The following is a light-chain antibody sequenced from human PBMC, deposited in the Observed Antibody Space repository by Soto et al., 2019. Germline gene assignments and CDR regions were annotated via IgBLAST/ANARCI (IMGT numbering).Light chain of an antibody. CDR1: SIDVGGYNY. CDR3: SSYTISSTVV. Sequence: QSALTQPASVSGSPGQSITISCTGTSIDVGGYNYVSWYQHHPGKAPKLMIYDVTNRPSGVSNRFSGSKSGNTASLTISGLQAEDEADYYCSSYTISSTVVFGGGTKLTVL. CDR2: DVT. V-gene: IGLV2-14*03. J-gene: IGLJ2*01.